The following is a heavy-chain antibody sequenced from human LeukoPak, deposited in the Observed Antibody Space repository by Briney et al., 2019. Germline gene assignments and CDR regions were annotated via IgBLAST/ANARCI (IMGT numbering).Heavy chain of an antibody. Sequence: GGSLRLSCAASGFTFSNAWMSWVRQAPGKGLEWVGRIKSKTDGGTTDYTASVKGRFTISRDDSKNTLYLQMNSLKTEDTAVYYCTTDSYYYDSSGYYEGTDYWGQGTLVTVSS. D-gene: IGHD3-22*01. V-gene: IGHV3-15*01. CDR2: IKSKTDGGTT. CDR3: TTDSYYYDSSGYYEGTDY. J-gene: IGHJ4*02. CDR1: GFTFSNAW.